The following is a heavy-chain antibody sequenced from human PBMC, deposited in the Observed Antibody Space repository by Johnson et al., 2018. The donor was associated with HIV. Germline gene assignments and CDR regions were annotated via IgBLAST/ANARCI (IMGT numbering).Heavy chain of an antibody. CDR3: ARWSADAFDI. CDR2: IGTAGDT. CDR1: GFSFSSYD. J-gene: IGHJ3*02. Sequence: VQVVESGGGVVQPGRSLRLSCAASGFSFSSYDMHWVRQATGKGLEWVSAIGTAGDTYYPGSVKGRFTISRENAKNSLYLQMNSLRAGDTAVYYCARWSADAFDIWGQGTMVTVSS. V-gene: IGHV3-13*01.